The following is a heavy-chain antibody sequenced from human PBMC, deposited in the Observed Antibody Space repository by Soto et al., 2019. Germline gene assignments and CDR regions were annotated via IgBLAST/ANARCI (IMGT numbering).Heavy chain of an antibody. V-gene: IGHV5-51*01. D-gene: IGHD3-10*01. J-gene: IGHJ4*02. CDR2: MYPGDSDT. Sequence: GESLKISCKGSGYSFTSYWIGWVRQMPGKGLEWMGIMYPGDSDTRYSPSFQGQVTISADKSISTAYLQWSSLKASDTAIYFCVRHVRARGVVRDGPLDSWGQRTLVTVSS. CDR1: GYSFTSYW. CDR3: VRHVRARGVVRDGPLDS.